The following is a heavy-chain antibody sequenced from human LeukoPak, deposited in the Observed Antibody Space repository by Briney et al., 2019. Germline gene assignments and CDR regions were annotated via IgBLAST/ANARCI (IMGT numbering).Heavy chain of an antibody. J-gene: IGHJ5*02. CDR3: ARGPIIPATIGCWFDP. CDR2: IYHSGST. V-gene: IGHV4-4*02. D-gene: IGHD2-2*01. Sequence: PSETLSLTCAVSGDSISSSDWWSWVRQAPGKGLEWIGEIYHSGSTNYNPSLKSRVTISVDESKNQFSLKLSSVTAADTAVYYCARGPIIPATIGCWFDPWGQGTLVTVSS. CDR1: GDSISSSDW.